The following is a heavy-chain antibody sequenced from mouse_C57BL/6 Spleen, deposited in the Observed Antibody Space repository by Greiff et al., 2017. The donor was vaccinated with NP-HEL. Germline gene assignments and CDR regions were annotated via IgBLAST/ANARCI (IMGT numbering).Heavy chain of an antibody. J-gene: IGHJ4*01. Sequence: VQLKESGAELVKPGASVKLSCKASGYTFTEYTIHWVKQRSGQGLEWIGWFYPGSGSIKYNEKFKDKATLTVDTSSSTAYMQLSSLTSEDSAVYYCARDYYGSSSYAMDYWGQGTSVTVSS. CDR1: GYTFTEYT. D-gene: IGHD1-1*01. V-gene: IGHV1-62-2*01. CDR2: FYPGSGSI. CDR3: ARDYYGSSSYAMDY.